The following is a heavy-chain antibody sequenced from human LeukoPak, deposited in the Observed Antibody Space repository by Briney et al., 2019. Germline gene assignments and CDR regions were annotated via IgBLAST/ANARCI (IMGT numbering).Heavy chain of an antibody. J-gene: IGHJ4*02. CDR1: GFTFSSYA. CDR2: ISGSGDST. CDR3: ARSKGMWELDY. V-gene: IGHV3-23*01. Sequence: HPGGSLRLSCAASGFTFSSYAMSWVRQAPGKGLEWVSTISGSGDSTYYADAVEGRFTISRDNSKNTLYLQMNSLRAEDTAVYYCARSKGMWELDYWGPGTRVIVSS. D-gene: IGHD1-26*01.